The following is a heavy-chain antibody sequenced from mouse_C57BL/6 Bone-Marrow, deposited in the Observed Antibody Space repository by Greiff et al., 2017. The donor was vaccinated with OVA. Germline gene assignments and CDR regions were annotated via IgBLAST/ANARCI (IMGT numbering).Heavy chain of an antibody. J-gene: IGHJ2*01. CDR1: GYTFTSYW. Sequence: QVQLKQSGAELVKPGASVKLSCKASGYTFTSYWMHWVKQRPGRGLEWIGRIDPNSGGTKYNEKFKSKATLTVDKPSSTAYMQLSSLTSEDSAVYYGARKGAVYGYEGLYFDYGGQGTTLTVSS. D-gene: IGHD2-2*01. CDR3: ARKGAVYGYEGLYFDY. CDR2: IDPNSGGT. V-gene: IGHV1-72*01.